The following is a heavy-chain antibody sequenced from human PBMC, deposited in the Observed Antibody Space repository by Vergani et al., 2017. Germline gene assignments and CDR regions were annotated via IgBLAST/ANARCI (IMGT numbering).Heavy chain of an antibody. CDR3: ARHVTQDYYNDSDYFDY. CDR2: MDYNGRA. V-gene: IGHV4-39*01. Sequence: QVQLQESGPGLVKPSQTLSLTCTVSGGSISSGGYYWSWIRQHPGKGLEWIGSMDYNGRAYYTSSLRRRVAISIDTSKMQFSLKLYSLTAADTAIYYCARHVTQDYYNDSDYFDYWGLGTLVTVSS. J-gene: IGHJ4*02. D-gene: IGHD3-22*01. CDR1: GGSISSGGYY.